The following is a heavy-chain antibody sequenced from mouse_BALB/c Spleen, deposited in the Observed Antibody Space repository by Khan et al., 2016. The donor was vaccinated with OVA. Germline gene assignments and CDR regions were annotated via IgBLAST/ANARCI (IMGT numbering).Heavy chain of an antibody. CDR2: IAPGSGSD. CDR3: ARSNYYGTGLYAMDY. Sequence: DLVKPGASVKLSCKASGYTFTSYWINWIKQRPGQGLEWIGRIAPGSGSDCYSEMFKGKATLTVDTSSSTAYIQVRSLSSEDSAVYFCARSNYYGTGLYAMDYWGQGTSVTVSS. D-gene: IGHD1-1*01. CDR1: GYTFTSYW. J-gene: IGHJ4*01. V-gene: IGHV1S41*01.